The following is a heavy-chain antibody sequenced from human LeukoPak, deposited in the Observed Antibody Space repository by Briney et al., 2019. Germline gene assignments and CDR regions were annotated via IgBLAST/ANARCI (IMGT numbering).Heavy chain of an antibody. CDR3: TTHSVTVTGTHF. V-gene: IGHV3-53*01. Sequence: GGSLRLSCAASGFTVSNNYMTWVRQAPGKGLEWVSVIYSGGSTYYADSVKGRLTISRDSSKNTLYLQMNSLRAEDTAVYYCTTHSVTVTGTHFWGQGVLVTVSS. J-gene: IGHJ4*01. D-gene: IGHD6-19*01. CDR2: IYSGGST. CDR1: GFTVSNNY.